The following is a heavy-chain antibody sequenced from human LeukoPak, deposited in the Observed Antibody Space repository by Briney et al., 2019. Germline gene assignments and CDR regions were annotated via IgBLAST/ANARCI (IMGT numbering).Heavy chain of an antibody. V-gene: IGHV1-8*01. D-gene: IGHD6-19*01. J-gene: IGHJ4*02. CDR2: MNPNSGNT. CDR1: GYTFTSYD. Sequence: ASVKVSCKASGYTFTSYDINWVRQATGQGLEWMGWMNPNSGNTGYAQKFQGRVTITADKSTSTAYMELSSLRSEDTAVYYCASRDSSGWYLGYWGQGTLVTVSS. CDR3: ASRDSSGWYLGY.